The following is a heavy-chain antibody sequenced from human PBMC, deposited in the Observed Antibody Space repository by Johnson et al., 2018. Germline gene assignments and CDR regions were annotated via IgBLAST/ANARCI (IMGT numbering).Heavy chain of an antibody. CDR2: INHSGST. D-gene: IGHD2-8*01. CDR1: GGSFSGYY. CDR3: ARGGVWGYYYYMDV. Sequence: QVQLQQWGAGLLKPSETLSLTCAVYGGSFSGYYWSWIRQPPGKGLEWIGEINHSGSTNYNPSLKSRVTISVDTSKNQFSLKLSSVTAADTAVYDCARGGVWGYYYYMDVWGKGTTVTVSS. J-gene: IGHJ6*03. V-gene: IGHV4-34*01.